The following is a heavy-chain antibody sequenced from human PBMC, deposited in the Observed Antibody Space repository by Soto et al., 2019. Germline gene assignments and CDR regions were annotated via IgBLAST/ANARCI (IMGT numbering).Heavy chain of an antibody. V-gene: IGHV4-61*01. CDR3: ARGDFYHGMDV. CDR1: GGSVTSGSYY. J-gene: IGHJ6*02. Sequence: QVQLQESGPGLVKPSETLSLTCTVSGGSVTSGSYYWSWIRQPPGKGLAWIGYIYNSGSTNYNPSHKSRVTTSVDTSKHQVSLKVNSVTAADTAMYYCARGDFYHGMDVWGQGTTVTVSS. CDR2: IYNSGST.